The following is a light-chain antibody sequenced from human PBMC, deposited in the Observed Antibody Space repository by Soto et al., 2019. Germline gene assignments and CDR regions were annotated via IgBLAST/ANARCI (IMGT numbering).Light chain of an antibody. CDR2: AAS. CDR3: EQYGSSPPSIT. Sequence: EIVLTQSPGTLSLSPGERATLSCRASQSVSSIFLAWYQQKPGQAPRLLIYAASSRATGVPDRFSGSGSGTDFTLTISRLEPEDFAVYYCEQYGSSPPSITFGQGTRLEIK. J-gene: IGKJ5*01. CDR1: QSVSSIF. V-gene: IGKV3-20*01.